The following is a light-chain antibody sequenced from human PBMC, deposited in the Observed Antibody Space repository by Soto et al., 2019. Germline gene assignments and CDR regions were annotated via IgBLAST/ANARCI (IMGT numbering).Light chain of an antibody. Sequence: NFMLTQPHAVSEPPGKTVTISCARSSGSIANNYVQWYQQRPGSAPTTVIYENKLRPSGGPGRFSGSTDASSNSASLTISGLQTEDEADYYCQSYDADFVIFGGGTNVTVL. V-gene: IGLV6-57*04. CDR3: QSYDADFVI. CDR2: ENK. J-gene: IGLJ2*01. CDR1: SGSIANNY.